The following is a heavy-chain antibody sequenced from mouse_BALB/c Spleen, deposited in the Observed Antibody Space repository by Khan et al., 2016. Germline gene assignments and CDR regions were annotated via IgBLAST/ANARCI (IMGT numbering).Heavy chain of an antibody. V-gene: IGHV5-6-5*01. Sequence: ELVESGGGLVKPGGSLKFSCAASGFTFSSYAMSWVRQTPEKRLEWVASISSGGSSFYPDILKDRFTISRDNARNILYLQMSSLRSEDTAMYYCATKVYYFDYWGQGTTLTVSS. J-gene: IGHJ2*01. CDR2: ISSGGSS. CDR3: ATKVYYFDY. CDR1: GFTFSSYA.